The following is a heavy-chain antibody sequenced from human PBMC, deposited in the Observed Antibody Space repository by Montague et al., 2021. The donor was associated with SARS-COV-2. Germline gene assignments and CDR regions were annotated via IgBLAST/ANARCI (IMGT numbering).Heavy chain of an antibody. CDR1: GGSFSDYY. CDR2: VNHSGRI. V-gene: IGHV4-34*01. CDR3: ARGHADTTMILVVFTVAAHYFDS. D-gene: IGHD3-22*01. Sequence: SETLSLTCAVYGGSFSDYYWTWIRQPPGKGLEWLGEVNHSGRINYNPSLKSRITISVDTSKNQFSLRLSSVTAADTAVYYCARGHADTTMILVVFTVAAHYFDSWGQGTLVSVSS. J-gene: IGHJ4*02.